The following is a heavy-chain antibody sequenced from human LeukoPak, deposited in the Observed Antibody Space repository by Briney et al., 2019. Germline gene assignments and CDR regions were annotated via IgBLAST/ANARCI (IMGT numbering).Heavy chain of an antibody. Sequence: SETLSLTCTVSGGSIGSGGYYWSWIRQPPGKGLEWIGYIYHSGSTYYNPSLKSRVTISVDRSKNQFSLKLSSVTAADTAVYYCAVGTQDAFDIWGQGTMVTVSS. CDR3: AVGTQDAFDI. CDR1: GGSIGSGGYY. V-gene: IGHV4-30-2*01. CDR2: IYHSGST. J-gene: IGHJ3*02. D-gene: IGHD6-13*01.